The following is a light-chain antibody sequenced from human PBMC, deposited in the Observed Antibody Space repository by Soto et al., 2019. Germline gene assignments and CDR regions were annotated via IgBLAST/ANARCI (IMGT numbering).Light chain of an antibody. Sequence: DIQMTQSPSSLSASVGDRVTITCRASQSISSYLNWYQQKPGKAPKLLIYAASSLQSGVPSRFSGGGSGTDFTLTISSLQPEDFATYYCQQSYSTPTFGQGNKVEIK. CDR2: AAS. CDR3: QQSYSTPT. V-gene: IGKV1-39*01. J-gene: IGKJ1*01. CDR1: QSISSY.